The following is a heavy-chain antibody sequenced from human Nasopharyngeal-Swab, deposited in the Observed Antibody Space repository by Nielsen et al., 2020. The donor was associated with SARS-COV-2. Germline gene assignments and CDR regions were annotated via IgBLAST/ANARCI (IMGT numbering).Heavy chain of an antibody. D-gene: IGHD5-18*01. J-gene: IGHJ4*02. Sequence: SETLSLTCTVSGGSISSYYWSWIRQPAGKGLEWIGRIYTSGSTNYNPSLKSRVTISVDKSKNQFSLKLSSVTAADTAVYYCARAMDTAMVWYYFDYWGQGTLVTVSS. V-gene: IGHV4-4*07. CDR1: GGSISSYY. CDR3: ARAMDTAMVWYYFDY. CDR2: IYTSGST.